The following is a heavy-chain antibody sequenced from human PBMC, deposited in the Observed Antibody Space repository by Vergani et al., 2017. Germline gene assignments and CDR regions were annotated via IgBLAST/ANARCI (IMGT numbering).Heavy chain of an antibody. J-gene: IGHJ4*02. CDR2: LTGGGGST. V-gene: IGHV3-23*01. D-gene: IGHD5-12*01. Sequence: EVQLLESGGSLKQPGGPVRLSCAASGFTFSTYAMHWVRQAPGKGLEWVSALTGGGGSTYYADSFKGRIIISRDSSRDTLYLQMNSLRPEDTSTYYCVKDAGGYENFFDSWGQGTLVTVSS. CDR1: GFTFSTYA. CDR3: VKDAGGYENFFDS.